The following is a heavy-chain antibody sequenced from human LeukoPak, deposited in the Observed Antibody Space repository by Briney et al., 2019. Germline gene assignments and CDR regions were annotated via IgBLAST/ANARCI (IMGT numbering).Heavy chain of an antibody. Sequence: ASVKVSCKASGYSFTSYYMNWVRQAPGQGLEWMGTINPSGGSTSYAQKFQGRVTMTRDTSTSTVYLELSSLRFEDTAVYYCASERLVGWGDDACDIWGQGTMVTVSS. CDR1: GYSFTSYY. D-gene: IGHD3-9*01. CDR3: ASERLVGWGDDACDI. V-gene: IGHV1-46*01. CDR2: INPSGGST. J-gene: IGHJ3*02.